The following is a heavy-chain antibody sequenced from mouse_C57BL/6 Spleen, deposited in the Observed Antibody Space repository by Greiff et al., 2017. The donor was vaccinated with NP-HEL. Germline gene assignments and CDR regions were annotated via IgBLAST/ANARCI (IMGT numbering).Heavy chain of an antibody. D-gene: IGHD1-1*01. J-gene: IGHJ3*01. CDR1: GFNIKDDY. CDR2: IDPENGDT. CDR3: TRGVLATRAY. V-gene: IGHV14-4*01. Sequence: VQLQQSGAELVRPGASVKLSCTASGFNIKDDYMHWVKQRPEQGLEWIGWIDPENGDTEYASKFQGKATITADTSSNTAYLQLSSLTSEDTAVYYCTRGVLATRAYWGQGTLVTVSA.